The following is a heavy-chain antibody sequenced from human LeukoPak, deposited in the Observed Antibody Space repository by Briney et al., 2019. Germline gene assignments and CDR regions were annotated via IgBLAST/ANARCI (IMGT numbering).Heavy chain of an antibody. J-gene: IGHJ4*01. CDR3: ARSLSGYDPLSAF. Sequence: GGSLRLSCEVSGFTFTSYSMTWVRQVPGKGLERIAYITATSNTFYYADSVKGRFTISRDNARNSLFLQMHSLTVEDTAVYYCARSLSGYDPLSAFWGHGTLVTVS. CDR1: GFTFTSYS. D-gene: IGHD5-12*01. CDR2: ITATSNTF. V-gene: IGHV3-48*01.